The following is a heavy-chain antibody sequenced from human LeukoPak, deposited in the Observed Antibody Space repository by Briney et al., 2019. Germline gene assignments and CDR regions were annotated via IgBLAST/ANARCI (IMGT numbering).Heavy chain of an antibody. CDR3: AKGFYNDAIFDY. CDR1: GFTFSDYY. CDR2: ISSSGSTI. V-gene: IGHV3-11*04. J-gene: IGHJ4*02. Sequence: GGSLRLSCAASGFTFSDYYMSWIRQAPGKGLEWVSYISSSGSTIYYADSVKGRFTISRDNAKNSLYLQMNSLRAEDTAVFYCAKGFYNDAIFDYWGQGTLVTVSS. D-gene: IGHD1-1*01.